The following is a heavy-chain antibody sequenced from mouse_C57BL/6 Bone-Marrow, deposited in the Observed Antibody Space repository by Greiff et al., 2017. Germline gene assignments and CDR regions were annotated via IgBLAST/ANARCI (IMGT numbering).Heavy chain of an antibody. J-gene: IGHJ3*01. CDR2: FTPGNSDT. CDR3: TRWNWFAY. Sequence: VHVKQSGTVLARPGASVKMSCKTSGYTFTSYWMHWVKQRPGQGQAWIGAFTPGNSDTSYNQKFKGKAKLTAVTSASTAYMELSSLTNEDSAVYYCTRWNWFAYWGQGTLVTVSA. CDR1: GYTFTSYW. V-gene: IGHV1-5*01.